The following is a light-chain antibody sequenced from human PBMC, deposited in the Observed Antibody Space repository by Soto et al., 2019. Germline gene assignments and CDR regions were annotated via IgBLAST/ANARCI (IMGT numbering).Light chain of an antibody. V-gene: IGKV3-20*01. CDR2: GAS. Sequence: EIVLTQSPGTLSLSPGERTTLSCRASQSVSSSYLAWYQQKPGQAPRLLIYGASNRATGIPDRSSGSGSGTDFTLTISRLEPEDFAVYYCQQYGSSPRTFGQGTKVDIK. CDR1: QSVSSSY. CDR3: QQYGSSPRT. J-gene: IGKJ1*01.